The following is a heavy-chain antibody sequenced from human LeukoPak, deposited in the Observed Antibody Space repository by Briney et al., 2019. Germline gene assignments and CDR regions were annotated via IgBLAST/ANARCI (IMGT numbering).Heavy chain of an antibody. CDR1: GGPFSGYY. D-gene: IGHD5-12*01. Sequence: PSETLPLTCAVYGGPFSGYYWSWIRQPPGKGLEWIGEINHSGSTNYNPSLKSRVTISVDTSKNQFSLKLSSVTAADTAVYYCAKDSGYDASFDYWGQGALVTVSS. V-gene: IGHV4-34*01. CDR3: AKDSGYDASFDY. CDR2: INHSGST. J-gene: IGHJ4*02.